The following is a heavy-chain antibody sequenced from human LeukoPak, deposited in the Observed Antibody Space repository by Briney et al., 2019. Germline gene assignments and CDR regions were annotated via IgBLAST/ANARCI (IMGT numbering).Heavy chain of an antibody. D-gene: IGHD3-22*01. CDR3: ARNVPHDSSGYYFDY. Sequence: SETLPLTCAVSGGSISSGGYSWSWIRQPPGKGLEWIGYIYHSGSTYYNPSLKSRVTISVDRSKNQFSLKLSSVTAADTAVYYCARNVPHDSSGYYFDYWGQGTLVTVSS. V-gene: IGHV4-30-2*01. CDR1: GGSISSGGYS. J-gene: IGHJ4*02. CDR2: IYHSGST.